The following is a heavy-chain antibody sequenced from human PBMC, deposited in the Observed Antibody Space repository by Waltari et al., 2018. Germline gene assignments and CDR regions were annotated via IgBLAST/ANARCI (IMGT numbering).Heavy chain of an antibody. V-gene: IGHV1-69*04. CDR1: GGTFSISA. D-gene: IGHD3-16*01. J-gene: IGHJ4*02. CDR3: ARDGGNNNFNFDY. CDR2: IIPILSIV. Sequence: QVQLVQSGAEVKKPGSSVKVSCQTSGGTFSISAISWVRQAPGQGLEWMGRIIPILSIVNYAQKFQGRVTITADKSTGTAYMELSSLRSEDTAVYYCARDGGNNNFNFDYWGQGTLVNVSS.